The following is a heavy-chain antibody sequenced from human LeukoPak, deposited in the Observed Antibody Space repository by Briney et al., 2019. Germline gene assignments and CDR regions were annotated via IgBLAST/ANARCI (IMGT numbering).Heavy chain of an antibody. CDR1: GFTFSSYS. Sequence: PGGSLRLSCAASGFTFSSYSMNWVRQAPGKGLEWVSSISSSSSYIYYADSVKGRFIISRDNAKNSLYLQMNSLRAEDTAVYYCARDCSSTSCYEPYFQHWGQGTLVTVSS. D-gene: IGHD2-2*01. CDR2: ISSSSSYI. CDR3: ARDCSSTSCYEPYFQH. J-gene: IGHJ1*01. V-gene: IGHV3-21*01.